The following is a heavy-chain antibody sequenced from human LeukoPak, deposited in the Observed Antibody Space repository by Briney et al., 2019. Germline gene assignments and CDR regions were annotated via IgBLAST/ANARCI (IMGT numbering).Heavy chain of an antibody. CDR3: AREGSRPEGAFDI. V-gene: IGHV3-20*04. J-gene: IGHJ3*02. D-gene: IGHD2-2*01. CDR1: GLTFNDYG. Sequence: GGSLRLSCAASGLTFNDYGMSWVRQAPGKGLEWVSGINWNGGSTGYADSVKGRFTISRDNAKNSLYLQMNSLRAEDTAVYCCAREGSRPEGAFDIWGQGTMVTVSS. CDR2: INWNGGST.